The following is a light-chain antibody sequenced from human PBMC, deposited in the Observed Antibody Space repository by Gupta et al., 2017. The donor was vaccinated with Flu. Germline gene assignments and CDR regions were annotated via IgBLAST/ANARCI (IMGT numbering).Light chain of an antibody. Sequence: QSALTQPASVSGSPGQSITISCTGTSSDVGRFDYVCWYQQHPDKAPKLMIYEVNNRPSGVSNRFSGSESGNTASLTISGLQAEDEADYYCSSYTGTSTPLVFGGGTKLTVL. CDR3: SSYTGTSTPLV. V-gene: IGLV2-14*01. CDR1: SSDVGRFDY. CDR2: EVN. J-gene: IGLJ2*01.